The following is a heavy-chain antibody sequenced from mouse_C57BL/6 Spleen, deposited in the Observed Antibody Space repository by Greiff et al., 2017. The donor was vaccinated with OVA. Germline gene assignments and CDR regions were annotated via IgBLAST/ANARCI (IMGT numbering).Heavy chain of an antibody. CDR2: IDPETGGT. CDR1: GYTFTDYE. V-gene: IGHV1-15*01. D-gene: IGHD2-5*01. Sequence: QVHVKQSGAELVRPGASVTLSCKASGYTFTDYEMHWVKQTPVHGLEWIGAIDPETGGTAYNQKFKGKAILTADKSSSTAYMELRSLTSEDSAVYYCTVYYSNYVIAYWGQGTLVTVSA. J-gene: IGHJ3*01. CDR3: TVYYSNYVIAY.